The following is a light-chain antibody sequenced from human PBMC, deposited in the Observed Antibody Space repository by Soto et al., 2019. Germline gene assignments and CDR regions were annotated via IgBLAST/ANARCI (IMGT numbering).Light chain of an antibody. CDR3: QQYGSSLGVT. Sequence: ETVLTQSPGTLSLSPGERASLSCRASSTVSSSYLAWYQQKPGQAPRLLIYGASSRATGIPDRFSGSGSGTDFTLTISRLEPEDFAVYYCQQYGSSLGVTFGGGTKVDIK. J-gene: IGKJ4*01. V-gene: IGKV3-20*01. CDR2: GAS. CDR1: STVSSSY.